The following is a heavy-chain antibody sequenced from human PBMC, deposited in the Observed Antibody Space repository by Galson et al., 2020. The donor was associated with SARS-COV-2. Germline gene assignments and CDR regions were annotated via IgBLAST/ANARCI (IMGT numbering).Heavy chain of an antibody. CDR2: ISHDGKIQ. D-gene: IGHD1-26*01. V-gene: IGHV3-30*04. CDR3: TRDVSGGASDI. Sequence: LRLSCAASGFTFTNYAMHWVRQAPGKGLEWLTVISHDGKIQVYADSVKGRFTISRDNSGNMVFLQIVSLRPDDTALYYCTRDVSGGASDIWGQGTMVTVSS. J-gene: IGHJ3*02. CDR1: GFTFTNYA.